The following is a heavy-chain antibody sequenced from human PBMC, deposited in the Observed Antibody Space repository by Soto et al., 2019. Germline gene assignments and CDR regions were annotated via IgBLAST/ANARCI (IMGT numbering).Heavy chain of an antibody. J-gene: IGHJ4*02. CDR1: GFTFDSYA. D-gene: IGHD2-15*01. CDR2: ISWNSGSI. Sequence: GGSLRLSCAASGFTFDSYAMHWVRQAPGKGLEWVSGISWNSGSICYADSVKGRFTISRDNAKNSLYLQMNSLRAEDAALYYCAKGEAWTVVGAAVYFDYWGQGTLVTVSS. V-gene: IGHV3-9*01. CDR3: AKGEAWTVVGAAVYFDY.